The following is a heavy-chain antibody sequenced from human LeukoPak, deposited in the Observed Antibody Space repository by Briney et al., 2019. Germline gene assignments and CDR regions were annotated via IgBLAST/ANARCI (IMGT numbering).Heavy chain of an antibody. J-gene: IGHJ4*02. V-gene: IGHV3-7*01. Sequence: PGGSLRLSCAASGFTFSNYWMSWVRQAPEKGPEWVANIKEDGRETYYLDSAEGRFTISRDNAKNSLELQMNSLRVEDTAVYYCAQAQNFRPSAFFDSWGQGTLVTVSS. CDR3: AQAQNFRPSAFFDS. D-gene: IGHD1-7*01. CDR1: GFTFSNYW. CDR2: IKEDGRET.